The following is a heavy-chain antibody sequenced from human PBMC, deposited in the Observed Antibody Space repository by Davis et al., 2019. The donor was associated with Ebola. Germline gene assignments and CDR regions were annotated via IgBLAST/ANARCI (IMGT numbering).Heavy chain of an antibody. D-gene: IGHD5-12*01. J-gene: IGHJ4*02. CDR1: GFTFSSYA. CDR3: ANEAVGQWLSYYFDY. Sequence: GESLKISCAASGFTFSSYAMHWVRQAPGKGLEWVAVISYDGSNKYYADSVKGRFTISRDNSKNTLYLQMNSLRAEDTAVYYCANEAVGQWLSYYFDYWGQGTLVTVSS. V-gene: IGHV3-30*18. CDR2: ISYDGSNK.